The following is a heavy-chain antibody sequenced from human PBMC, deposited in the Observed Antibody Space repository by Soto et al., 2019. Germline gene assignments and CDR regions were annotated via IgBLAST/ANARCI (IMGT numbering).Heavy chain of an antibody. J-gene: IGHJ5*02. CDR3: ARRTPLYASESSRFDP. V-gene: IGHV4-39*01. CDR1: CGSISISNYY. D-gene: IGHD3-10*01. Sequence: LXLTFTVSCGSISISNYYWGWIRQPPGKGLEWIGTMHYSGSTNYNPSLESRVTISVDTSKNQFSLKLSSVTAADTAVYYCARRTPLYASESSRFDPWGQGALVTVSS. CDR2: MHYSGST.